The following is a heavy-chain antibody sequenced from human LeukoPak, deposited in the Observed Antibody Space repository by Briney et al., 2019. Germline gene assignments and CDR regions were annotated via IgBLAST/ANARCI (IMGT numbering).Heavy chain of an antibody. Sequence: GGSLRLSCATSGLAFSTSVIYWFRQAPGKGLEGVSDIKGPHAQPSYADSVKGRFSISRDDSKNTVYLEMNSLRAEDTALYYCAKVGVRINSGDYWGQGTLITVSS. CDR2: IKGPHAQP. CDR3: AKVGVRINSGDY. CDR1: GLAFSTSV. V-gene: IGHV3-23*01. D-gene: IGHD3-10*01. J-gene: IGHJ4*02.